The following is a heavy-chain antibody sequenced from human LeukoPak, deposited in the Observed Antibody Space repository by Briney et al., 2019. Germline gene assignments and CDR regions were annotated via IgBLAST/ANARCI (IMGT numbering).Heavy chain of an antibody. D-gene: IGHD1-26*01. CDR1: GYTLTELS. CDR3: ATDSGVGATPLPPT. V-gene: IGHV1-24*01. CDR2: FDPEDGET. J-gene: IGHJ5*02. Sequence: GASVKVSCKVSGYTLTELSMHWVRQAPGKGLEWMGGFDPEDGETIYAQEFQGRVTMTEDTSTDTAYMDLSSLRSEDTAVYYCATDSGVGATPLPPTWGQGTLVTVSS.